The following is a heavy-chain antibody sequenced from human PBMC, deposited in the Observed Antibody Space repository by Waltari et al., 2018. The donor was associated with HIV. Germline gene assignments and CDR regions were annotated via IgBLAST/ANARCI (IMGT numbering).Heavy chain of an antibody. CDR1: GFTFSSYA. V-gene: IGHV3-23*01. CDR3: SLGKIFDY. CDR2: ISDSGDNR. D-gene: IGHD1-26*01. J-gene: IGHJ4*02. Sequence: EVQLLESGGGLVQPGGSLRLSCAASGFTFSSYAMGWVRQAPGKGLDWVSSISDSGDNRYYADSVKGRFTVSRDNSKNTLYLQVNNLRAEDTAIYYCSLGKIFDYWGQGTLVTVSS.